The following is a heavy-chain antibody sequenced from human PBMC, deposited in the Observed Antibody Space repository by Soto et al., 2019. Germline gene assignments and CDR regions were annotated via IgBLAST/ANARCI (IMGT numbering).Heavy chain of an antibody. J-gene: IGHJ5*02. CDR2: ISAYNGNT. CDR1: GYTFTSYG. Sequence: QVKLVQSGAEVKKPGASVKVSCKASGYTFTSYGISWVRQAPGQGLEWMGWISAYNGNTNYAQKLQGRVTMTTDTSTSTAYMELSSLRSDDTAVYYCARRYDFWSGYGWFDPWGQGTLVTVSS. D-gene: IGHD3-3*01. CDR3: ARRYDFWSGYGWFDP. V-gene: IGHV1-18*04.